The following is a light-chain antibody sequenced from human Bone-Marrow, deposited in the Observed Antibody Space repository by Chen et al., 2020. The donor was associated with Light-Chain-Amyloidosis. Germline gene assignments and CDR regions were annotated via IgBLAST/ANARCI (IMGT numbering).Light chain of an antibody. J-gene: IGLJ1*01. Sequence: QSALTQPASVSGSPGKSITISCTGTSSDVGGDNHVSWYQQHPDKAPKLMIYEVTPRPSWVPDRFSGSMSANTASLTISGLQAEDEADYFCSSYTITNTLVFGSGTRVTVL. CDR2: EVT. CDR1: SSDVGGDNH. V-gene: IGLV2-14*01. CDR3: SSYTITNTLV.